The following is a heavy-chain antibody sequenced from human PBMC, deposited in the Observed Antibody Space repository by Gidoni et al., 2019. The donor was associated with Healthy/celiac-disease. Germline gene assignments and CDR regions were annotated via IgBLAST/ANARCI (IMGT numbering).Heavy chain of an antibody. D-gene: IGHD6-19*01. CDR2: ISGSGGST. CDR3: AKDPPFSGPAYFDY. V-gene: IGHV3-23*01. J-gene: IGHJ4*02. Sequence: EVQLLESGGGLVQPGGSLRLSCAASGCTCSSYALSWVRQAPGKGLEWVSAISGSGGSTYYADSVKGRFTISIDNSKNTLYLQMNSLRAEDTAVYYCAKDPPFSGPAYFDYWGQGTLVTVSS. CDR1: GCTCSSYA.